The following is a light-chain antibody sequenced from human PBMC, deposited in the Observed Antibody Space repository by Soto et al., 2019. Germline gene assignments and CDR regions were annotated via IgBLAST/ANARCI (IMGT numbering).Light chain of an antibody. CDR3: SSYTSDNRYYV. CDR1: SSDVGAYTS. Sequence: QSVLTQPASVSGSHGQYITISCTGTSSDVGAYTSVSWYQQHPGKAPKLSLCEFSYRPSGISSRFSGSKSASTASLTISGLQAEDEAHYDCSSYTSDNRYYVFATRTKVTVL. J-gene: IGLJ1*01. CDR2: EFS. V-gene: IGLV2-14*01.